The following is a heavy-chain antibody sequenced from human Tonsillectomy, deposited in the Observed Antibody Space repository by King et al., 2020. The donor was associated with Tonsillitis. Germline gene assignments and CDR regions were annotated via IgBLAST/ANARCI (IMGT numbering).Heavy chain of an antibody. CDR3: ASASEHCSSASCYRLFDY. J-gene: IGHJ4*02. Sequence: VQLQESGPGLVKPSLTLSLTCTVSGGSISSGGYYWSWIRQHPGKGLEWIGYIYYSGSTYYIPSLKSRVTISVDTPKTQFSLKLSSVTAADTAVYYCASASEHCSSASCYRLFDYWGQGTLVTVSS. CDR1: GGSISSGGYY. CDR2: IYYSGST. V-gene: IGHV4-31*03. D-gene: IGHD2-2*01.